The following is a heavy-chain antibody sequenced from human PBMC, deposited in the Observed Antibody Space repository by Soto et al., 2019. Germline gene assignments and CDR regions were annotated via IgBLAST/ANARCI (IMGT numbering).Heavy chain of an antibody. V-gene: IGHV4-59*01. Sequence: SSETLSLTCTVSGFSISNYYWSWIRQPPGKGLEWIGYIHHSGSTNYNPSLKRRVTISVGTSKNQFSLKLTSVTAADTAVYYCARAWLYLDYFGYWGQGTLVTAPQ. CDR3: ARAWLYLDYFGY. CDR2: IHHSGST. J-gene: IGHJ4*02. CDR1: GFSISNYY. D-gene: IGHD3-16*02.